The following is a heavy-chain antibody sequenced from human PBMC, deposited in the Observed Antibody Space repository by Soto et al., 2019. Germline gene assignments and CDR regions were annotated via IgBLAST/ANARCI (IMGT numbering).Heavy chain of an antibody. CDR1: GFTFSSYA. J-gene: IGHJ4*02. CDR2: ISYDESNK. D-gene: IGHD5-12*01. V-gene: IGHV3-30-3*01. Sequence: QVQLVESGGGVVQPGRSLRLSCAASGFTFSSYAMHWVRQAPDKGLEWVAVISYDESNKYYADSVKGRFTISRDNSRNTLYLQMNSLRAEDTAVYYCARTEALEYSGYDFDFWGQGTLVTVSS. CDR3: ARTEALEYSGYDFDF.